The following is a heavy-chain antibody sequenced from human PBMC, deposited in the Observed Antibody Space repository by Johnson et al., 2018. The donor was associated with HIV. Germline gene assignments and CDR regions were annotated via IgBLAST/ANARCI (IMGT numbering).Heavy chain of an antibody. CDR1: GFIVSDSA. CDR3: ARTMDSSGWYEGDAFDI. Sequence: VQLVESGGGLVQPGGSLKLSCAASGFIVSDSAMHWVRQASGKGLEWVSGINWNGGSTGYADSVKGRFTISRDNAKNSLYLQMNSLRAEDTAVYYCARTMDSSGWYEGDAFDIWGQGTMVTVSS. D-gene: IGHD6-19*01. V-gene: IGHV3-20*04. CDR2: INWNGGST. J-gene: IGHJ3*02.